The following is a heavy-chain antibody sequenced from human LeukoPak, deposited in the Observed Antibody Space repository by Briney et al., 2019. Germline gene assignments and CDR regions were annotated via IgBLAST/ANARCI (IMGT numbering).Heavy chain of an antibody. J-gene: IGHJ5*02. CDR3: ARPKASGYDYFDP. D-gene: IGHD5-12*01. CDR1: GYTFTGYY. V-gene: IGHV1-2*02. Sequence: ASVNVSFKSSGYTFTGYYMHGVGQAPGQGLGSMGWINPNTGGTYYAQKFHGRVTMTRDRAISTAYMELSRLMSGGTAVYYCARPKASGYDYFDPWGQGTLVTVSS. CDR2: INPNTGGT.